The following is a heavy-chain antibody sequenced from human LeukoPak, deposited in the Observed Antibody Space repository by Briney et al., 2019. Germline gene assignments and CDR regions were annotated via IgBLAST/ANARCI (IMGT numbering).Heavy chain of an antibody. CDR3: AKADGPDYGDYSFDY. CDR2: ISASGGST. V-gene: IGHV3-23*01. D-gene: IGHD4-17*01. J-gene: IGHJ4*02. CDR1: GFTFSSYA. Sequence: YPGGSPRLSCAASGFTFSSYAMTWVRQGPGKDLEWISTISASGGSTYYADSVKGRFTISRDTSKNTLYLQMSSLRAEDTAIYYCAKADGPDYGDYSFDYWGQGTLVTVSS.